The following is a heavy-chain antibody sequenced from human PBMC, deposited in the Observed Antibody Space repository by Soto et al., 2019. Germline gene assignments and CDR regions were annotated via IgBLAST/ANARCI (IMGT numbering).Heavy chain of an antibody. CDR2: VSVSDAFI. CDR1: GFKVGAFA. J-gene: IGHJ4*02. CDR3: TRETVAGITGLDY. V-gene: IGHV3-23*01. Sequence: EVQLLESGGDLVQPGGSLRLSCAASGFKVGAFAVNWVRQAPGKGLEWVSGVSVSDAFIYYADSVRGGFSISRDASENIPYLQMNSLRVDDTAVYYCTRETVAGITGLDYWGPGTLVTVSS. D-gene: IGHD1-20*01.